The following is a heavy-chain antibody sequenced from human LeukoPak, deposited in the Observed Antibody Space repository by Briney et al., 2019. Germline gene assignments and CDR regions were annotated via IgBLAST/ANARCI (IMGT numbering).Heavy chain of an antibody. Sequence: GGSLRLSCAASGFTSGFTFDDYGMNWVRQIPGKGLEWVSGISRDGGRTGYADSVQGRFTISRDNSRNSLHLQMNSLRVEDTAFYYCVKDSNYDFWSGYYKGFDNWGQGTLVTVSS. J-gene: IGHJ4*02. CDR1: GFTFDDYG. CDR2: ISRDGGRT. CDR3: VKDSNYDFWSGYYKGFDN. V-gene: IGHV3-20*04. D-gene: IGHD3-3*01.